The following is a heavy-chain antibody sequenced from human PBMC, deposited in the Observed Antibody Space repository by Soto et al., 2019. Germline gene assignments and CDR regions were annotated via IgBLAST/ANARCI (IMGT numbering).Heavy chain of an antibody. Sequence: QVQLVQSGAEVKKPGSSVKVSCKASGGTFSSYAISWVRQAPGQGLEWMGGIIPIFGTANYAQKFQGRVTITADESTSTAYMELSSLRSEDTAVYYCARVPSYYYDSSGYSRHFDIWGQGTMGTVSS. J-gene: IGHJ3*02. CDR2: IIPIFGTA. V-gene: IGHV1-69*01. D-gene: IGHD3-22*01. CDR1: GGTFSSYA. CDR3: ARVPSYYYDSSGYSRHFDI.